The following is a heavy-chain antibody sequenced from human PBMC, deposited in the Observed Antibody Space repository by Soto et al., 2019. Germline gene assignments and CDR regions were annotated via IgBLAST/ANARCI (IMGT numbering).Heavy chain of an antibody. V-gene: IGHV6-1*01. CDR3: ARGRITMIVVDTTTDFDY. CDR1: GDSVSSNSAA. CDR2: TYYRSRWYN. J-gene: IGHJ4*02. Sequence: SQTLSLTCVISGDSVSSNSAAWSWIRQSPSRGLEWLGRTYYRSRWYNDYAVSVRSRITVNADTSKNQFSLHLNSVTPEDTAVYYCARGRITMIVVDTTTDFDYWGQGTLVTVSS. D-gene: IGHD3-22*01.